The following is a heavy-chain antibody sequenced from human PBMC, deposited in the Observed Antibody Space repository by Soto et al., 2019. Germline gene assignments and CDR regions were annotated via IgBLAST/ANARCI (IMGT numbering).Heavy chain of an antibody. CDR3: ARALTIFGWFDP. V-gene: IGHV1-3*01. CDR1: GYLFTTYA. J-gene: IGHJ5*02. D-gene: IGHD3-3*01. Sequence: QVQLVQSGAEVKKPGASVKVTCKASGYLFTTYAVHWVRQAPGQGIEWMGWINGGNGHTKYSQKFQGSVTFTRDTSATTAYMELGSLRSEDTAIYYCARALTIFGWFDPWGQGTLVTVSS. CDR2: INGGNGHT.